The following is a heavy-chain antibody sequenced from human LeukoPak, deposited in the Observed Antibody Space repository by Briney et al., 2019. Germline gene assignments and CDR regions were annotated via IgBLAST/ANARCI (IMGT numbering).Heavy chain of an antibody. D-gene: IGHD6-19*01. CDR2: ISSSSSYI. V-gene: IGHV3-21*01. CDR1: GFTFSSYS. CDR3: ATERYSSGPDAFDI. Sequence: GGSLRLSCAASGFTFSSYSMNWVRQAPGKGLEWVSSISSSSSYIYYADSVKGRFTISRDNAKNSLYLQMNSLRAEDTAVYYCATERYSSGPDAFDIWGQGTMVTVSS. J-gene: IGHJ3*02.